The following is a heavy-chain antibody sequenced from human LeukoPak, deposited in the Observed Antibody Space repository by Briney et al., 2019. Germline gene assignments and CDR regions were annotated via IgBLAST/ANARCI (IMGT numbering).Heavy chain of an antibody. CDR3: TRDLGVDTTMIFFDY. Sequence: ASVKVSCKASGYTFTDFGISWVRQAPGQGLEWMGWISAYNGDTKYAQKLQGRVTMTTDTSTSTAYMEVRSLRSDDTAVYYCTRDLGVDTTMIFFDYRGQGSLVTVSS. CDR2: ISAYNGDT. V-gene: IGHV1-18*01. J-gene: IGHJ4*02. D-gene: IGHD5-18*01. CDR1: GYTFTDFG.